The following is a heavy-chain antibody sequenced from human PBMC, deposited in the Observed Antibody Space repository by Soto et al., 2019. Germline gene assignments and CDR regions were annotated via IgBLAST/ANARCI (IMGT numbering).Heavy chain of an antibody. Sequence: VQLVESGGGVVQPGRSLRLSCAASGFTFSSYGMHWVRQAPGKGLEWVAVISYDGSNKYYADSVKGRFTISRDNSKNTLYLQMNSLRAEDTAVYYCAKDNTFGSYYYYYGMDVWGQGTTVTVSS. CDR3: AKDNTFGSYYYYYGMDV. CDR2: ISYDGSNK. CDR1: GFTFSSYG. D-gene: IGHD3-16*01. J-gene: IGHJ6*02. V-gene: IGHV3-30*18.